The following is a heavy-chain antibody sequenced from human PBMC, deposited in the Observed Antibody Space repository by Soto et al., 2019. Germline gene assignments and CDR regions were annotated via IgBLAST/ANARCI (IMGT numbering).Heavy chain of an antibody. J-gene: IGHJ4*02. V-gene: IGHV3-23*01. Sequence: EVQLLESGGGLVQPGRSLRLSCAASGFTFSSYAMSWVRQAPGKGLEWVSAISGSGGTTYYAASVKGRFTISRDNSKTTLFLQMNSLRAEDTAVYYCAKFFVETGGSSGWPWTFHYRGQGTLVTVSS. CDR2: ISGSGGTT. CDR3: AKFFVETGGSSGWPWTFHY. D-gene: IGHD6-25*01. CDR1: GFTFSSYA.